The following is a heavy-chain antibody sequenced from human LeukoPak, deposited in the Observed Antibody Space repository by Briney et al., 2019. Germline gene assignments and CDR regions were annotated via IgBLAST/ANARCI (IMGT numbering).Heavy chain of an antibody. Sequence: SETLSLTCAVSGYSISNSNWWGWIRQPPGKALEWIGYIYYSGSTYYNPSLKSRVTISEDTSKNQFSLKLSSVTAADTAVYYCARERWDDVFDIWGQGTMVTVSS. J-gene: IGHJ3*02. CDR1: GYSISNSNW. CDR2: IYYSGST. CDR3: ARERWDDVFDI. D-gene: IGHD1-26*01. V-gene: IGHV4-28*03.